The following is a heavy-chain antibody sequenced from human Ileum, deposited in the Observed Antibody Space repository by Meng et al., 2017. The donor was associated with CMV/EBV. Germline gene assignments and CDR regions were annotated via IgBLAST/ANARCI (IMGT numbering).Heavy chain of an antibody. V-gene: IGHV1-18*01. J-gene: IGHJ4*02. D-gene: IGHD2/OR15-2a*01. Sequence: WVRQVPGQGLEWMGWIGAYNGNTNYAPKFQGRVTMTTDTRTATAYMELRSLRSDDTAFYYCARDLDSGRVSSDLILVPPSTRLFDYWGQGTPVTVSS. CDR3: ARDLDSGRVSSDLILVPPSTRLFDY. CDR2: IGAYNGNT.